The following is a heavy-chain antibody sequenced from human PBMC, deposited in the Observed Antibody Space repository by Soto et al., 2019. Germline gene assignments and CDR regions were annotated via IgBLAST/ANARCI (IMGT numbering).Heavy chain of an antibody. CDR1: GFTFSSYA. J-gene: IGHJ4*02. V-gene: IGHV3-30-3*01. CDR3: ARDKDTAMVSVSYYFDY. CDR2: ISYDGSNK. Sequence: SLRLSCAASGFTFSSYAMHWVRQAPGKGLEWVAVISYDGSNKYYADSVKGRFTISRDNSKNTLYLQMNSLRAEDTAVYYCARDKDTAMVSVSYYFDYWGQGTLVTVSS. D-gene: IGHD5-18*01.